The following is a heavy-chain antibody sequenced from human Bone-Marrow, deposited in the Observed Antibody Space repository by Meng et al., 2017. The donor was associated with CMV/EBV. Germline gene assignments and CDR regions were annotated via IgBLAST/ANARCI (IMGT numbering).Heavy chain of an antibody. J-gene: IGHJ5*02. Sequence: ASVKVSCKASGYTFTSYDINWVRQATGQGLEWMGWMNPNSGNTGYAQKFQGRVTMTRNTSISTAYMELSSLRSEDTAVYYCARGRSSSWSYLSDPWGQGTLVTVSS. CDR3: ARGRSSSWSYLSDP. CDR1: GYTFTSYD. V-gene: IGHV1-8*01. CDR2: MNPNSGNT. D-gene: IGHD6-6*01.